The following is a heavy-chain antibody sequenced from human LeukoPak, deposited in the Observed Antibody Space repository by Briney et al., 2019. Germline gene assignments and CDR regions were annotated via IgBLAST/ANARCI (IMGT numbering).Heavy chain of an antibody. CDR1: GFTFSGYW. J-gene: IGHJ4*02. CDR2: IKQDGSEK. D-gene: IGHD3-3*01. CDR3: ARDPAIFGVAREYYFDY. Sequence: GGSLRLSCVASGFTFSGYWMSWVRQAPGKGLEWVADIKQDGSEKYYVDSVKGRFTISRDNAKNSLYLQMNSLRDEDTAVYYCARDPAIFGVAREYYFDYWGQGTLVTVSS. V-gene: IGHV3-7*01.